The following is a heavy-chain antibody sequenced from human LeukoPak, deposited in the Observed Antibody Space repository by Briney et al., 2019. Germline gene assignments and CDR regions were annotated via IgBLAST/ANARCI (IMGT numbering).Heavy chain of an antibody. V-gene: IGHV4-59*01. CDR3: ARIYQGHFIAVAGTGWFDP. CDR1: GGSINNYY. D-gene: IGHD6-19*01. J-gene: IGHJ5*02. CDR2: IYYSGST. Sequence: PSETLSLTCTVSGGSINNYYWSWIRQPPGKGLEWIGYIYYSGSTNYNPSLKSRVTISVDTSKNQFSLKLSSVTAADTAVYYCARIYQGHFIAVAGTGWFDPWGQGTLVTVSS.